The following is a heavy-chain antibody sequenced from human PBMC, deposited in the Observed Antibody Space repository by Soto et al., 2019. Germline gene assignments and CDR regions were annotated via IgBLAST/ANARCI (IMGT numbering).Heavy chain of an antibody. J-gene: IGHJ4*02. V-gene: IGHV3-48*01. CDR2: ISSSSSTI. D-gene: IGHD6-19*01. CDR3: ARGGLGYFDY. CDR1: GFTFSSYS. Sequence: PGGSLRLSCAASGFTFSSYSMNWVRQAPGKGLEWVSYISSSSSTIYYADSVKGRFTISRDNAKNSLYLQMNSLRAEDTAVYYCARGGLGYFDYWGQGTLVTVSS.